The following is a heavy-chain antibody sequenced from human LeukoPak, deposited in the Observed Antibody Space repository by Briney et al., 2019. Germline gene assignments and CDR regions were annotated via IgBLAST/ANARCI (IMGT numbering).Heavy chain of an antibody. CDR3: ARDRYCSGGSCYSGYYYGMDV. V-gene: IGHV1-69*13. CDR2: IIPIFGTA. D-gene: IGHD2-15*01. Sequence: SVKASCKASGGTFSSYAISWVRQAPGQGLEWMGGIIPIFGTANYAQKFQGRVTITADESTSTAYMELSSLRSEDTAVYYCARDRYCSGGSCYSGYYYGMDVWGQGTTVTVSS. J-gene: IGHJ6*02. CDR1: GGTFSSYA.